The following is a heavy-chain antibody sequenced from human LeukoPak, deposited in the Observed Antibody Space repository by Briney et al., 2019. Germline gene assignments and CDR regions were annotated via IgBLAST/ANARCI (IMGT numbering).Heavy chain of an antibody. J-gene: IGHJ4*02. CDR3: ARRFGDVYNGSGSPYYFDY. CDR2: IYYSGST. CDR1: GGSISSSSYY. D-gene: IGHD3-10*01. Sequence: PSETLSLTCTVSGGSISSSSYYWGWIRQPPGKGLEWIGSIYYSGSTYYNPSLKSRVTISVDTSKNQFSLKLSSVTAADTPVYYCARRFGDVYNGSGSPYYFDYWGQGTLVTVSS. V-gene: IGHV4-39*01.